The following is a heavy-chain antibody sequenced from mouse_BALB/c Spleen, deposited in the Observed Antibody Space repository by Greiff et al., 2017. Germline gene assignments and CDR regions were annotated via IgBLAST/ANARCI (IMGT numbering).Heavy chain of an antibody. J-gene: IGHJ2*01. Sequence: EVHLVESGGGLVKPGGSLKLSCAASGFTFSDYYMYWVRQTPEKRLEWVATISDGGSYTYYPDSVKGRFTISRDNAKNNLYLQMSSLKSEDTAMYYCARGGHYGSSFFDYWGQGTTLTVSS. V-gene: IGHV5-4*02. CDR3: ARGGHYGSSFFDY. D-gene: IGHD1-1*01. CDR1: GFTFSDYY. CDR2: ISDGGSYT.